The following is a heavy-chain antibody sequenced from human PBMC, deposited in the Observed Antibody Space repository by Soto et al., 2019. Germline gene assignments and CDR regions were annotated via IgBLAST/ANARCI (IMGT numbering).Heavy chain of an antibody. D-gene: IGHD2-2*01. CDR1: GYTLSDYG. CDR3: AGDHKYFRVRGNWFGP. CDR2: ISGNNGAT. Sequence: QVQLVQSATDMKKPGASVKVSCKAFGYTLSDYGMTWVRQAAGQGLEWMGWISGNNGATNYAPKFQGRVTMTLDTSTSTAYMELRSLRSDDTAVYYCAGDHKYFRVRGNWFGPWGQGTLVSV. J-gene: IGHJ5*02. V-gene: IGHV1-18*04.